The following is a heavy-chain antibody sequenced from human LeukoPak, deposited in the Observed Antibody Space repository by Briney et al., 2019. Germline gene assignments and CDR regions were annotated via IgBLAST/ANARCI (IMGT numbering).Heavy chain of an antibody. D-gene: IGHD3-22*01. CDR3: AKYRGYYDSSGSTSFDY. J-gene: IGHJ4*02. CDR1: GFSFSIYS. Sequence: PGGSLRLSCAASGFSFSIYSMTWVRQAPGKGLEWVSYISSSRPTIYYADSVRGRFTVSRDNAKNSLYLQMNSLRAEDTAVYYCAKYRGYYDSSGSTSFDYWGQGTLVTVSS. V-gene: IGHV3-48*01. CDR2: ISSSRPTI.